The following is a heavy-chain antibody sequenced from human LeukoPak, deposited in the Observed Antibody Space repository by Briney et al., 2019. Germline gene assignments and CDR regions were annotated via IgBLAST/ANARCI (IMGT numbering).Heavy chain of an antibody. CDR1: GFTVSSNY. V-gene: IGHV3-66*02. Sequence: EGSLILCCVASGFTVSSNYMCWVRPAPRKGVEWVAIIYSGGGTYYADAVKRRFTISRDNSKNTLDLQMSSLRAEDTGVYYCARGDYDTSGYYYVSSWYFDLWGRGTLVTVSS. D-gene: IGHD3-22*01. CDR2: IYSGGGT. CDR3: ARGDYDTSGYYYVSSWYFDL. J-gene: IGHJ2*01.